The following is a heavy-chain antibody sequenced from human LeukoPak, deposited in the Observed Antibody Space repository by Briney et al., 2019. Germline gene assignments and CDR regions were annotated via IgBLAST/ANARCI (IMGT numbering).Heavy chain of an antibody. CDR3: AKQGLRYFDWLLSQNNWFDP. Sequence: GSLRLSCAASGFTFSSYAMSWVRQAPGKGLEWVSAISGSGGSTYYADSVKGRFTISRDNSKNTLYLQMNSLRAEDTAVYYCAKQGLRYFDWLLSQNNWFDPWGQGTLVTVSS. J-gene: IGHJ5*02. CDR1: GFTFSSYA. CDR2: ISGSGGST. D-gene: IGHD3-9*01. V-gene: IGHV3-23*01.